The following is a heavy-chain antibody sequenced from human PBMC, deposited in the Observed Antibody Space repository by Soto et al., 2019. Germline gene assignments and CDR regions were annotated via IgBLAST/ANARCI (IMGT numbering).Heavy chain of an antibody. V-gene: IGHV1-46*01. CDR2: ISRSGGST. J-gene: IGHJ6*02. CDR3: ARGYNPAPSDHKNKYYYYGMDV. D-gene: IGHD5-12*01. CDR1: GYTFISYF. Sequence: QVQLVQSGAEVKKPGASLKVSCKASGYTFISYFVHWVRQAPGQGLDWMGIISRSGGSTTYAQKFQGRATMTSDTSASTVYMELSSLKSEDSAVYYCARGYNPAPSDHKNKYYYYGMDVWGQGTTVTVS.